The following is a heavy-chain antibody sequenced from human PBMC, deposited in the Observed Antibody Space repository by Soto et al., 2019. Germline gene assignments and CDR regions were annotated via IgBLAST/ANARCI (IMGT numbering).Heavy chain of an antibody. Sequence: QVQLQQWGAGLLKPSETLSLTCAVYGGSFSDHYWSWIRQPPGKGLGWIGEVNHRGSTNHNPSLKSRVTISADTSKNQFSLKLRSVTAADAALYYCARGISMKVLIQRDAPDQYRFDSWGQGTLVTVSS. CDR2: VNHRGST. CDR3: ARGISMKVLIQRDAPDQYRFDS. D-gene: IGHD3-22*01. J-gene: IGHJ4*02. V-gene: IGHV4-34*01. CDR1: GGSFSDHY.